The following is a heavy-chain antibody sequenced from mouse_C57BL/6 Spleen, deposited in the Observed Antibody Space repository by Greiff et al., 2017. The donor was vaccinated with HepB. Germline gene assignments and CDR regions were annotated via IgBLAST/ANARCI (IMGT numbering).Heavy chain of an antibody. V-gene: IGHV5-6*01. CDR1: GFTFSSYG. CDR3: ARQILPSAPCAMDY. J-gene: IGHJ4*01. Sequence: EVKLVESGGDLVKPGGSLKLSCAASGFTFSSYGMSWVRQTPDKRLEWVATISSGGSYTYYPDSVKGRFTISRDNAKNTLYLQMSSLKSEDTAMYYCARQILPSAPCAMDYWGQGTSVTVSS. D-gene: IGHD1-1*01. CDR2: ISSGGSYT.